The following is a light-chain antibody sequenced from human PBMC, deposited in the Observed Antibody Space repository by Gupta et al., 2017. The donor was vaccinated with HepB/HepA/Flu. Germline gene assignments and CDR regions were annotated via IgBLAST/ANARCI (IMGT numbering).Light chain of an antibody. CDR1: QSVRSNY. J-gene: IGKJ1*01. Sequence: EIVLTQSPGTLSLSPGERATLSCRASQSVRSNYLAWCQQRPGQAPRLLIYGASSRATGIPDRFSGSGSGTDFTLTISRLEPEDFAVYYCQQDGSSPGTFGQGTKVEIK. V-gene: IGKV3-20*01. CDR3: QQDGSSPGT. CDR2: GAS.